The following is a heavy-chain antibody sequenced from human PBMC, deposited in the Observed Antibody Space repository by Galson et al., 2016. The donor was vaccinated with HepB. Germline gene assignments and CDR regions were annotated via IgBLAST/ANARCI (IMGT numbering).Heavy chain of an antibody. D-gene: IGHD3-22*01. Sequence: SETLSLTCTVSGGSINYYYWTWIRQSPGKGLEWIGNIYYSGSTNYNPSLKSRVTISVDTSKNQISLKLNSVTAADTAVYYCAKNLGYKYDSTGLLGALDIWGQGTMVTVSS. CDR2: IYYSGST. CDR1: GGSINYYY. CDR3: AKNLGYKYDSTGLLGALDI. V-gene: IGHV4-59*01. J-gene: IGHJ3*02.